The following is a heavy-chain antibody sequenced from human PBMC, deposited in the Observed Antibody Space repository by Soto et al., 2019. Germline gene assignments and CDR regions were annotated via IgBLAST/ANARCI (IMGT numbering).Heavy chain of an antibody. D-gene: IGHD5-18*01. Sequence: ASVKVSCKASGYTFTTYAMHWVRQAPGQRLEWMGWINAGNGNTKYSQKFQGRVTITRDTSASTAYMELSSLRSEDTAVYYCARGLNGYLHYFDYWGQGTPVTVSS. CDR3: ARGLNGYLHYFDY. CDR1: GYTFTTYA. CDR2: INAGNGNT. J-gene: IGHJ4*02. V-gene: IGHV1-3*01.